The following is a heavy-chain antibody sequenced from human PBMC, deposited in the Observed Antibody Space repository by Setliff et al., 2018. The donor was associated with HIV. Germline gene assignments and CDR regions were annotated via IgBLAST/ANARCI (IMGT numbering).Heavy chain of an antibody. J-gene: IGHJ3*02. CDR2: INPNSGGT. V-gene: IGHV1-2*04. Sequence: ASVKVSCKASGYTFTGYYMPWVRQAPGQGLEWMGWINPNSGGTNYAQKFQGWVTMTRDTSISTAYMELSRLRSDDTAVYYCARDTLNGYNYPGDAFDIWGQGTMVTVSS. D-gene: IGHD5-12*01. CDR3: ARDTLNGYNYPGDAFDI. CDR1: GYTFTGYY.